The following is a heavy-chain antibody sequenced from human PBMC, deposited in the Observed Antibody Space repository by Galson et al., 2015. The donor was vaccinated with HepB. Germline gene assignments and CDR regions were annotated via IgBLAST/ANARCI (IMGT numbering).Heavy chain of an antibody. D-gene: IGHD3-16*02. Sequence: SVQVSCKASGYTFTSYAMHWVRQAPGQRLEWMGWINAGNGNTKYSQKFQGRVTITRDTSASTAYMELSSLRSEDTAVYYCARGGVDYIWGSYRYYYFDYWGQGTLVTVSS. V-gene: IGHV1-3*01. J-gene: IGHJ4*02. CDR3: ARGGVDYIWGSYRYYYFDY. CDR2: INAGNGNT. CDR1: GYTFTSYA.